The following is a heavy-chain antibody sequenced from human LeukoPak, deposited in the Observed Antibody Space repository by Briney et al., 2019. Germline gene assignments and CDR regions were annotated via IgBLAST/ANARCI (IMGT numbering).Heavy chain of an antibody. D-gene: IGHD3-10*01. Sequence: GGSLRLSCAASGFTFSSYWMHWVRQAPGKGLVWVSRINSDGSSTSYADSVKGRFTISRDNAKNTLYLQMNSLRAEDTAVYYCARDRDYYGSGSSFDRWGQGTLVTVSS. CDR1: GFTFSSYW. J-gene: IGHJ5*02. CDR2: INSDGSST. CDR3: ARDRDYYGSGSSFDR. V-gene: IGHV3-74*01.